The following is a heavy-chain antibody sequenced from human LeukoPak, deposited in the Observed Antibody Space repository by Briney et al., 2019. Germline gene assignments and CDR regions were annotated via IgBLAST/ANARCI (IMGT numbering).Heavy chain of an antibody. Sequence: ASVKVSCKASGYTFTGYYMHWVRQAPGQGLEWMGWINPNSGGTNYAQKFQGRVTMTRDTSISTAYIELSRLRSDDTAVYYCARDYGDYAEYFQHWGQGTLVTVSS. CDR1: GYTFTGYY. V-gene: IGHV1-2*02. J-gene: IGHJ1*01. D-gene: IGHD4-17*01. CDR3: ARDYGDYAEYFQH. CDR2: INPNSGGT.